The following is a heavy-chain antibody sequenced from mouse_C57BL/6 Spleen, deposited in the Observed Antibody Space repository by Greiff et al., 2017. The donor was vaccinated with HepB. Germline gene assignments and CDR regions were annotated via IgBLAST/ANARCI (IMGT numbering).Heavy chain of an antibody. CDR3: ARHPDSNYSNYDY. V-gene: IGHV5-6*01. CDR1: GFTFSSYG. Sequence: EVQLVESGGDLVKPGGSLKLSCAASGFTFSSYGMSWVRQTPDKRLEWVATISSGGSYTYYPDSVKGRFTISRDNAKNTLYLQMSSLKSEDTAMYYCARHPDSNYSNYDYWGQGTTLTVSS. D-gene: IGHD2-5*01. CDR2: ISSGGSYT. J-gene: IGHJ2*01.